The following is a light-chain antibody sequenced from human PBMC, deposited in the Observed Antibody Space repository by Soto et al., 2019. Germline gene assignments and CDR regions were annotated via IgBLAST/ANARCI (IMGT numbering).Light chain of an antibody. J-gene: IGLJ2*01. CDR1: SSNIGAGYD. Sequence: QSVLTQPPSVSGAPGQRVTISCTGSSSNIGAGYDAHWYQQIPGTAPKLLIHGNNNRPSGVPDRFSGSKSGTSASLAITGLQAEDEADYYCQSYDSSLSGVVFGGGTKLTVL. CDR2: GNN. V-gene: IGLV1-40*01. CDR3: QSYDSSLSGVV.